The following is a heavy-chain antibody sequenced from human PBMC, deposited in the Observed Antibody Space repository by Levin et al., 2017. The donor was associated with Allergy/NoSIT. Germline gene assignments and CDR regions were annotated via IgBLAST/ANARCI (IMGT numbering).Heavy chain of an antibody. Sequence: GESLKISCAASGFTFSSYAMHWVRQAPGKGLEWVAVISYDGSNKYYADSVKGRFTISRDNSKNTLYLQMNSLRAEDTAVYYCARDMYCSSTSCYWGLFDYWGQGTLVTVSS. D-gene: IGHD2-2*01. CDR2: ISYDGSNK. CDR3: ARDMYCSSTSCYWGLFDY. CDR1: GFTFSSYA. V-gene: IGHV3-30-3*01. J-gene: IGHJ4*02.